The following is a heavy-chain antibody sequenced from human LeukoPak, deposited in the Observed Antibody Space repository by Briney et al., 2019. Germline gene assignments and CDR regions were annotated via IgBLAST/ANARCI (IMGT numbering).Heavy chain of an antibody. V-gene: IGHV3-74*01. CDR1: GFTFSSYW. D-gene: IGHD6-19*01. Sequence: PGGSLRLSCAASGFTFSSYWMHWVRQAPGKGLVWVSRINSDGSSTSYADSVKGRFTISRDNAKNTLYLQMNSLRAEDTAVYYCARGGWSGPGPLTVYMDVWGKGTTVTVSS. CDR2: INSDGSST. J-gene: IGHJ6*03. CDR3: ARGGWSGPGPLTVYMDV.